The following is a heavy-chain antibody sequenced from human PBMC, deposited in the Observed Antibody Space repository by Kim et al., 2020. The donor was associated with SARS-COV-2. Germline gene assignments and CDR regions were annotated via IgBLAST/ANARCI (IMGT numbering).Heavy chain of an antibody. Sequence: GGSLRLSCAASGFTFSSYSMNWVRQAPGKGLEWVSSISSSSSYIYYADSVKGRFTISRDNAKNSLYLQMNSLRAEDTAVYYCARDRPSYYDILTGYLDYWGQGTLVTVSS. CDR1: GFTFSSYS. CDR2: ISSSSSYI. J-gene: IGHJ4*02. V-gene: IGHV3-21*01. D-gene: IGHD3-9*01. CDR3: ARDRPSYYDILTGYLDY.